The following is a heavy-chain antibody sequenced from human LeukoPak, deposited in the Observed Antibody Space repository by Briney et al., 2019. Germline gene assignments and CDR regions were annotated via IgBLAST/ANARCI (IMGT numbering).Heavy chain of an antibody. CDR1: GFTFRSYA. J-gene: IGHJ4*02. CDR2: IWYDGSDK. D-gene: IGHD3-22*01. V-gene: IGHV3-33*08. CDR3: ARDITDDSSAYPDY. Sequence: GGSLRLSCAASGFTFRSYAMHWVRQAPGKGLEWVALIWYDGSDKYYEDSVKGRFTISRDNSKNTLYLQMNSLRTEDTAVYYCARDITDDSSAYPDYWGQGTLVTVSS.